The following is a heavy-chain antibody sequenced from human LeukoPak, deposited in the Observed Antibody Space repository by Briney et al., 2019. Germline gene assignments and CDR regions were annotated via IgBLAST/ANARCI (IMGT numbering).Heavy chain of an antibody. CDR1: GFTFSNAW. V-gene: IGHV3-15*01. Sequence: KPGGSLRLSCAASGFTFSNAWMSWVRQAPGKGLEWVGRIKSKTDGGTTDYAAPVKGRFTISRDDSKNTLYLQMNSLKTEDTAVYYCTTYCYDRQIHDYWGQGTLVTVSS. J-gene: IGHJ4*02. D-gene: IGHD3-22*01. CDR2: IKSKTDGGTT. CDR3: TTYCYDRQIHDY.